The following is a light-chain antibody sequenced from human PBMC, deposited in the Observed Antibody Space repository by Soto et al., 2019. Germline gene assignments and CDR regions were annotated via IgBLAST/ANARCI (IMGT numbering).Light chain of an antibody. J-gene: IGLJ1*01. CDR1: SNGVGAYDS. Sequence: QSAVAQPASVSGSPGQSITVSCTGTSNGVGAYDSVSWYQQHPHKAPQVIIYKGTQRPSGVSRRFSGSTSGNAASLTISGLQADDEADYFCCSSAPESTYVFGTGTKLTVL. CDR2: KGT. V-gene: IGLV2-23*01. CDR3: CSSAPESTYV.